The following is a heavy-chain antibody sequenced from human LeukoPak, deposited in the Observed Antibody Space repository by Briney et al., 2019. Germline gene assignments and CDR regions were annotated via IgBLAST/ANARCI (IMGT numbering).Heavy chain of an antibody. V-gene: IGHV3-23*01. D-gene: IGHD7-27*01. CDR3: AKDGGLWVSAHWGDS. CDR1: GFTFSSYT. Sequence: GGSLRLSCAASGFTFSSYTMSWVRQAPGKGPEWVSTITTSDGNTYYADPVKGRFTVSRDNSKNTLYLQMNSLRAEDTAVYYCAKDGGLWVSAHWGDSWGRGTLVTVSS. CDR2: ITTSDGNT. J-gene: IGHJ4*02.